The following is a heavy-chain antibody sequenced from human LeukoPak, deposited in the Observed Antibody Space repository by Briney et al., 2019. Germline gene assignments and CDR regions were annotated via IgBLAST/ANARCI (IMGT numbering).Heavy chain of an antibody. D-gene: IGHD3-22*01. CDR3: ARDPPYSDSSGYYYDY. V-gene: IGHV3-21*01. Sequence: GGSLRLSCAASGFTFSTYSMNWVRQAPGKGLEWFSSISGSSIYIYYADSVKGRFTISRDNAKNSLYLQMNSLRAEDTAVYYCARDPPYSDSSGYYYDYWGQGTLVTVSS. CDR2: ISGSSIYI. J-gene: IGHJ4*02. CDR1: GFTFSTYS.